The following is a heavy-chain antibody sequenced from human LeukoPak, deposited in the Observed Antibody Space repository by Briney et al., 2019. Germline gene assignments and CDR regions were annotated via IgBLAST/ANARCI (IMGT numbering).Heavy chain of an antibody. CDR3: AKGIELWLTYFDH. D-gene: IGHD5-18*01. CDR1: GFTFISYV. V-gene: IGHV3-23*01. CDR2: ISGNGGST. J-gene: IGHJ4*02. Sequence: GGSLKLSGVAPGFTFISYVMNWFRRAPGKGLDWVSAISGNGGSTYYADSVKGRFTISRDNSKNTLSLQMNSLRAEDTAVYYCAKGIELWLTYFDHWGQGTLVTASS.